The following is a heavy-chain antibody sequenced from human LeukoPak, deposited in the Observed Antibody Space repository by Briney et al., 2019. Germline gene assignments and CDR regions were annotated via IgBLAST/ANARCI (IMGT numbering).Heavy chain of an antibody. J-gene: IGHJ4*02. V-gene: IGHV3-48*03. CDR2: ITGSGDTI. CDR3: ARERTTIVSGTTIGAY. Sequence: GGSLRLSCAASGFTVSSDEMNWVRQALGKGLEWISYITGSGDTIYYADSVKGRFTISRDNAKNSLYLQMNSLRADDTAVYYCARERTTIVSGTTIGAYWGQGTLVTVSS. D-gene: IGHD2/OR15-2a*01. CDR1: GFTVSSDE.